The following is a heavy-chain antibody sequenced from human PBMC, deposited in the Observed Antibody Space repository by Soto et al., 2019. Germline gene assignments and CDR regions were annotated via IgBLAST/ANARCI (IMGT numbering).Heavy chain of an antibody. CDR2: ISATGGGT. V-gene: IGHV3-23*01. CDR1: GFKFGNYA. D-gene: IGHD3-16*01. CDR3: AKDRRAGGNSAFYFDF. J-gene: IGHJ4*02. Sequence: GGSLRLSCAASGFKFGNYAMSWVRQAPGKGLEWVSLISATGGGTYYADSVKGRFTISRDNSHNTLYLQVHSLTAEDTAVYYCAKDRRAGGNSAFYFDFWGQGAQVTVSS.